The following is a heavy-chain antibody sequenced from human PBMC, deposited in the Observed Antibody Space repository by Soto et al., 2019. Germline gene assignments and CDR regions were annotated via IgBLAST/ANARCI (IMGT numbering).Heavy chain of an antibody. CDR2: ISGSGGST. Sequence: EVQLLESGGGLVQPGGSLRLSCAASGFTFSSYAMSWVRQAPGKGLEWVSAISGSGGSTYYADSVKGRFTISRDNSKNTLYLQMNSLRAEDTAVYYCAKDRVGYDFWSGYYPGLVMGVWGQGTTVTVSS. V-gene: IGHV3-23*01. CDR3: AKDRVGYDFWSGYYPGLVMGV. D-gene: IGHD3-3*01. J-gene: IGHJ6*02. CDR1: GFTFSSYA.